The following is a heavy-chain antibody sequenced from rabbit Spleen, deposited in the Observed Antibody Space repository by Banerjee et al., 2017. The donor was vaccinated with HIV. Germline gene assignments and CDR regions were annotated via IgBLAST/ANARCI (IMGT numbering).Heavy chain of an antibody. Sequence: QEQLEESGGDLVKPGASLTLTCTVSGFSFSSGYWMCWVRQAPGKGLEWIGCIGTGSGSTYYASWAKGRFTISKTSSTTVTLQMTSLTAADTATYFCVRGASSSGYYSLWGPGTLVTVS. V-gene: IGHV1S45*01. CDR3: VRGASSSGYYSL. J-gene: IGHJ4*01. D-gene: IGHD1-1*01. CDR2: IGTGSGST. CDR1: GFSFSSGYW.